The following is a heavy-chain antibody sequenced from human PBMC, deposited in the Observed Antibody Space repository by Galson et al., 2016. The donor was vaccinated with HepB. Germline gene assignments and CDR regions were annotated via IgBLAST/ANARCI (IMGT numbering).Heavy chain of an antibody. D-gene: IGHD3-10*01. CDR1: GFTFSDYY. V-gene: IGHV3-11*06. CDR2: ISSSSGYI. Sequence: SLRLSCAASGFTFSDYYMSWIRQAPGKGLEWVSYISSSSGYIIYTDSVKGRFTISRDNAKNSMFLQMNSLRAEDTALYYCARMYYYGTGRYHNRNLFDSWGQGIQVTVSS. J-gene: IGHJ4*02. CDR3: ARMYYYGTGRYHNRNLFDS.